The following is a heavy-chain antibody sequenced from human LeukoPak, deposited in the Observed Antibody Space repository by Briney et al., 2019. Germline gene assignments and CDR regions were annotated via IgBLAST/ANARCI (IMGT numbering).Heavy chain of an antibody. D-gene: IGHD4-17*01. J-gene: IGHJ4*02. CDR2: INPNSGGT. V-gene: IGHV1-2*02. CDR3: AREAYGDNYNLDY. CDR1: GYTLTSYY. Sequence: ASVKLSCKASGYTLTSYYMHWVRQAPGQGLEWMGWINPNSGGTNYAQKFQGRVTMTRDTSISTAYMELSRLRSDDTAVYYCAREAYGDNYNLDYWGQGTLVTVSS.